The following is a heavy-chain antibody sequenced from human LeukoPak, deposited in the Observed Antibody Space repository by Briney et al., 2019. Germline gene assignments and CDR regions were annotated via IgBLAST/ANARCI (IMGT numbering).Heavy chain of an antibody. CDR1: GFTFSSYG. J-gene: IGHJ4*02. Sequence: GGSLRLSCAASGFTFSSYGMHWVRQAPGKGLEWVAFIRYDGSNKYYADSVKGRFTISRDNSKNTLYLQMNSLRADDTAVYYCARDSPEWLLYLDYWGQGTLVTVSS. CDR3: ARDSPEWLLYLDY. D-gene: IGHD3-3*01. CDR2: IRYDGSNK. V-gene: IGHV3-30*02.